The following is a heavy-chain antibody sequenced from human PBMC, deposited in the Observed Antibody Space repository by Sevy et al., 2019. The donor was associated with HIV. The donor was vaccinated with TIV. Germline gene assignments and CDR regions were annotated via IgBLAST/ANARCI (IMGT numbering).Heavy chain of an antibody. CDR2: ISFDGTDK. CDR1: GFTFSSYP. D-gene: IGHD1-26*01. J-gene: IGHJ3*01. V-gene: IGHV3-30-3*01. Sequence: GGCLRLSCAASGFTFSSYPMHWVRQAPGKGLEWMSFISFDGTDKYYADSVKGRFTITRDNSKNTLYLQMNSLRAEDTATSYCVRQTTILPRWAFDFWGQGTMVTVSS. CDR3: VRQTTILPRWAFDF.